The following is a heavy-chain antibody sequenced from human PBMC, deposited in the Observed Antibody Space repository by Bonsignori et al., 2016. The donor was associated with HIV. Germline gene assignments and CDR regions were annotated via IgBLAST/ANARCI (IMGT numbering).Heavy chain of an antibody. V-gene: IGHV4-39*07. CDR1: GGSISNTTHY. J-gene: IGHJ6*03. Sequence: SETLSLTCTVSGGSISNTTHYWGWIRQPPGKGLEWIGTISYTGSAYYTPSLKSRVTISVDTSKNQFSLKVSSVTAADTAVFYCARGSAFFGGFYYHMDVWGKGTTVTVSS. CDR3: ARGSAFFGGFYYHMDV. D-gene: IGHD3-3*01. CDR2: ISYTGSA.